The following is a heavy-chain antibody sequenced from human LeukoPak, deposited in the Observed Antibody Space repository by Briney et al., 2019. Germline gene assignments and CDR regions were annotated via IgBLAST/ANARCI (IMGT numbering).Heavy chain of an antibody. CDR1: GESFSGYY. D-gene: IGHD1-26*01. Sequence: SETLSLTCAVYGESFSGYYWSWIRQPPGKGLEWIGEINHSGSTNYHPSLKSRVTISGDTSKHHFSLELRSVTAADTAVYYCAISGNYFSRDAFDIWGQGTMVTVSS. CDR2: INHSGST. CDR3: AISGNYFSRDAFDI. V-gene: IGHV4-34*01. J-gene: IGHJ3*02.